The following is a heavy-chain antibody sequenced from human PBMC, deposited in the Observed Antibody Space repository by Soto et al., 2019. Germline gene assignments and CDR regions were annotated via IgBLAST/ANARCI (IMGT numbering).Heavy chain of an antibody. D-gene: IGHD1-26*01. Sequence: SETLSLTCTVSSGSIRRDYWNWIRPPAGKGLEWIGRIYTSGNTYYNPSLKSRVSMALDTSKNQFSLNLTSVTAADTAIYYCARDTTNLAFDYWGPGILVTVSS. CDR2: IYTSGNT. CDR1: SGSIRRDY. J-gene: IGHJ4*02. CDR3: ARDTTNLAFDY. V-gene: IGHV4-4*07.